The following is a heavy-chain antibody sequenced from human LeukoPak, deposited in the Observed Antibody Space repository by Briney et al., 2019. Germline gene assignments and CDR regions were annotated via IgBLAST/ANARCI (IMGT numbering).Heavy chain of an antibody. V-gene: IGHV3-23*01. D-gene: IGHD4-17*01. CDR2: ISGNDDST. Sequence: GGSLRLSCAASGFTFTNYAMTWVRQAPGKGLEWISTISGNDDSTYYADSVKGRFTISRDNSKNTLYLQMNSLRAEDTAVYYCAKGQYGDYNVVCWGQGTLVTVSS. J-gene: IGHJ4*02. CDR3: AKGQYGDYNVVC. CDR1: GFTFTNYA.